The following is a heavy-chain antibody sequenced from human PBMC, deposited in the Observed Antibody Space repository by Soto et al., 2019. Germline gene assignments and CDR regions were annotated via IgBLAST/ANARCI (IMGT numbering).Heavy chain of an antibody. Sequence: PGESLKISCKGSGYSFTSYWISWVRQMPGKGLEWMGRIDPSDSYTNYSPSFQGHVTISADKSISTAYLQWSSLKASDTAMYYCAGHDNTKFSDYYYGMDVWGQGTTVTVSS. J-gene: IGHJ6*02. V-gene: IGHV5-10-1*01. CDR3: AGHDNTKFSDYYYGMDV. CDR1: GYSFTSYW. CDR2: IDPSDSYT. D-gene: IGHD3-9*01.